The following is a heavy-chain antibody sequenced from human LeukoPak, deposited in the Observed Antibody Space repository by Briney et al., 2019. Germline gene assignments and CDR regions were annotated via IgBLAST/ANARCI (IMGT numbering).Heavy chain of an antibody. CDR2: IIPIFGTA. CDR1: GGTFSSYA. J-gene: IGHJ4*02. D-gene: IGHD6-19*01. CDR3: ARHSSDWEFDY. V-gene: IGHV1-69*06. Sequence: SVKVSCKASGGTFSSYAISWVRQAPGQGLEWMGGIIPIFGTANYAQKFQGRVTITADKSTSTAYMELRSLRSDDTAVYYCARHSSDWEFDYWGQGTLVTVSS.